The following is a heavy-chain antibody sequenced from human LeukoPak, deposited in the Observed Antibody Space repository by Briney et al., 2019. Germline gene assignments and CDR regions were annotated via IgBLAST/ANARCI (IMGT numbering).Heavy chain of an antibody. J-gene: IGHJ3*02. Sequence: GGSLRLSCAGSGFTFGSYWMHWVRQAPGKGLVWVARINSDGSSTSYADSVEGRFSISRDNAENTLYLQMNSLRAEDTAVYHCAKDSVRGNSGYGNDGFDIWGQGTMVTVSS. V-gene: IGHV3-74*01. CDR1: GFTFGSYW. D-gene: IGHD5-12*01. CDR3: AKDSVRGNSGYGNDGFDI. CDR2: INSDGSST.